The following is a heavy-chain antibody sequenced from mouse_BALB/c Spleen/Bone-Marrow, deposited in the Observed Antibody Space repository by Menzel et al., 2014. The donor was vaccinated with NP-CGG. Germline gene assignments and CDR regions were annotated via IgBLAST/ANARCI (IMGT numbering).Heavy chain of an antibody. D-gene: IGHD1-1*01. CDR1: GFSLTSYG. Sequence: QVQLKESGPSLVQPSQSLSIPCTVSGFSLTSYGVHWVRQSPGKGLEWLGVIWRGGSTDYNAAFMSRLSITKDNSKSQVFFKMNSLQADDTAIYYCAKIPFITTVVATDWYFDVWGAGTTVTVSS. CDR3: AKIPFITTVVATDWYFDV. CDR2: IWRGGST. V-gene: IGHV2-5-1*01. J-gene: IGHJ1*01.